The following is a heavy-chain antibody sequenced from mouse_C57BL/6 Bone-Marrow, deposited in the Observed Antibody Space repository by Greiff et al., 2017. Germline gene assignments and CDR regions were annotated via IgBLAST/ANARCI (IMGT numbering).Heavy chain of an antibody. V-gene: IGHV14-4*01. D-gene: IGHD2-12*01. Sequence: VQLQQSGAELVRPGASVKLSCTASAFNIKDDYMHWLKQRPEQGLEWIGWIDPENGDTEYASKFQGTATITADTSSNTAYLQLSSLTSEDTAVYYCTTSYTPAMDNWGQGNSDTASS. CDR2: IDPENGDT. CDR3: TTSYTPAMDN. CDR1: AFNIKDDY. J-gene: IGHJ4*01.